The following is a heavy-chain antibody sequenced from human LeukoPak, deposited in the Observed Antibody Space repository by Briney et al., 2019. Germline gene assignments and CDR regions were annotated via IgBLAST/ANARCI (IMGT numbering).Heavy chain of an antibody. Sequence: GRSLRLSCAASGFIFSNYPMHWVSQAPGKGLEWVAVISADGNNEHYADSAKGRFTLSRDNAKSTAYLQMNSLRSEDTAVYYCARNDPDSSEDWGQGTLVTVSS. CDR3: ARNDPDSSED. J-gene: IGHJ4*02. CDR1: GFIFSNYP. V-gene: IGHV3-30-3*01. CDR2: ISADGNNE. D-gene: IGHD3-22*01.